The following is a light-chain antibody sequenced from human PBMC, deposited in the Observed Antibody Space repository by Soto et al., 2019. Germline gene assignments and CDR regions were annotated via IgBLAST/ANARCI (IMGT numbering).Light chain of an antibody. CDR3: SSYTTTTAWV. CDR2: EVS. V-gene: IGLV2-14*01. Sequence: QSALTQPASVSGSPGQSITISCTGSSSDVGAYRYVSWFQQHPGRAPKLIIYEVSNRPSGVSDRFSGSKSGNTASLTISGFKAEDEADYHCSSYTTTTAWVFGGGTKVTVL. J-gene: IGLJ3*02. CDR1: SSDVGAYRY.